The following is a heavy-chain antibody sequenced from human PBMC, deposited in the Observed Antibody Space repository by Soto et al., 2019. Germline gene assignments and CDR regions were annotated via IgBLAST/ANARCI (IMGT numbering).Heavy chain of an antibody. CDR3: ARSLNYGDYYFDY. J-gene: IGHJ4*02. V-gene: IGHV3-30-3*01. D-gene: IGHD4-17*01. CDR1: GFTFSSYA. Sequence: QVQLVESGGGMVQPGRSLRLSCAASGFTFSSYAMHWVRQAPGKGLEWVAVISYDGSNKYYADSVKGRFTISRDNSKNTLYLQMNSLRAEDTAVYYCARSLNYGDYYFDYWGQGTLVTVSS. CDR2: ISYDGSNK.